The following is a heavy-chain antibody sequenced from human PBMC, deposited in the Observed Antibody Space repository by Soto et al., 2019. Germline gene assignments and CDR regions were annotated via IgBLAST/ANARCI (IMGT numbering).Heavy chain of an antibody. CDR1: GFSLTNSGVG. CDR3: AHRVTYSVSWEVGWFDS. J-gene: IGHJ5*01. D-gene: IGHD1-26*01. V-gene: IGHV2-5*02. Sequence: QITLKESGPTLVEPTQTLTLTCSFSGFSLTNSGVGVGWFRQAPGKALECLGIIYWDNDRRYNPSLKTRLTITKDTSKNQLVLTMTHMEPVDTGTYYCAHRVTYSVSWEVGWFDSWGQGTPVTVS. CDR2: IYWDNDR.